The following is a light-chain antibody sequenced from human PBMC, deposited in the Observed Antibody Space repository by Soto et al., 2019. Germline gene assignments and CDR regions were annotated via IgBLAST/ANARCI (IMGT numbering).Light chain of an antibody. CDR2: DAS. CDR3: QQYDNLPLT. V-gene: IGKV1-33*01. J-gene: IGKJ4*01. Sequence: DIQMTQSPSSLSASVGDRVTITCRASQSISSYLNWYQQKPGKAPKLLISDASILESGVPSRVSGSGSGTDFTFTITSLQPEDFATYYCQQYDNLPLTFGGGTKVDIK. CDR1: QSISSY.